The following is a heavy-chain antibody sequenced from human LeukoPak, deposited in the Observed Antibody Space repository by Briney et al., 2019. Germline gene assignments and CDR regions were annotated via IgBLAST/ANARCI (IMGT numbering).Heavy chain of an antibody. CDR2: IYSGGST. CDR1: GFTVSSNY. Sequence: GGSLRLSCAASGFTVSSNYMSWVRQASGKGLEWVSVIYSGGSTYYADSVKGRFTISRHNSKNTLYLQMNSLRAEDTAVYYCARDRLLGYCSSTSCPYYYYYGMDVWGQGTTVTVSS. CDR3: ARDRLLGYCSSTSCPYYYYYGMDV. J-gene: IGHJ6*02. V-gene: IGHV3-53*04. D-gene: IGHD2-2*01.